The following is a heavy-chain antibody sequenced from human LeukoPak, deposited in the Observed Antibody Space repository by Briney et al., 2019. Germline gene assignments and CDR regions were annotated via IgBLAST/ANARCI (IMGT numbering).Heavy chain of an antibody. J-gene: IGHJ4*02. CDR3: ARDGPAASFDY. CDR2: IYYSGST. D-gene: IGHD2-2*01. CDR1: GGSISSGGYY. Sequence: SETLSLTCTVSGGSISSGGYYWSWIRQHPGKGLEWIGYIYYSGSTYYNPSLKSRVTISVDTSKNQFSLKLSSVTAADTAVYYCARDGPAASFDYWGQGTLVTVS. V-gene: IGHV4-31*03.